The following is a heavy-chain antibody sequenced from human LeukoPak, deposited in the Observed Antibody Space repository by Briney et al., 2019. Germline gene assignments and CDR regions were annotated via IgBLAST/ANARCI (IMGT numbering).Heavy chain of an antibody. J-gene: IGHJ4*02. D-gene: IGHD3-22*01. CDR3: ARGRSGYYYDSSGYYPDY. CDR1: GYSISSGYY. V-gene: IGHV4-38-2*02. CDR2: IYHSGST. Sequence: SETLSLTCTVSGYSISSGYYWGWIRQPPGKGLEWIVSIYHSGSTYYNPSLKSRVTISVDTSKNQFSLKLSSVTAADTAVYYCARGRSGYYYDSSGYYPDYWGQGTLVTVSS.